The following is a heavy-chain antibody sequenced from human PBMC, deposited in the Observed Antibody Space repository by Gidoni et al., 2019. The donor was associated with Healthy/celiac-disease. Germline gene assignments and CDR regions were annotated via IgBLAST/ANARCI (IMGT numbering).Heavy chain of an antibody. Sequence: EVQLVESGGGLVQPGGSLRLSCAASGFTFSSYDMHWVRQAKGKGLKWVSAIGTAGDTYYPGSVKGRFTISRENAKNSLYLQMNSLRAGDTAVYYCARARVDYGDNPDYYYYGMDVWGQGTTVTVSS. V-gene: IGHV3-13*01. CDR2: IGTAGDT. J-gene: IGHJ6*02. CDR3: ARARVDYGDNPDYYYYGMDV. D-gene: IGHD4-17*01. CDR1: GFTFSSYD.